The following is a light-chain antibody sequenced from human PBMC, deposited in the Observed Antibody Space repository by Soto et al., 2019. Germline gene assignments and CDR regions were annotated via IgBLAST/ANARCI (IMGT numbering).Light chain of an antibody. J-gene: IGLJ2*01. Sequence: QSALTQPASVSGSPGQSITISCTGTSSDVGGSNHFSWYQQHPGKAPKLMIYGVSNRPSGISNRVSSSKSGNTAALTISGLQADAEADYDCSSYTRTTLVFGGGTKLTVL. CDR2: GVS. CDR1: SSDVGGSNH. CDR3: SSYTRTTLV. V-gene: IGLV2-14*01.